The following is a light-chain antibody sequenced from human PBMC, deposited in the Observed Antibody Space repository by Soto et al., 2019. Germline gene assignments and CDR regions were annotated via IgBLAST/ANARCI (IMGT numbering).Light chain of an antibody. J-gene: IGKJ5*01. V-gene: IGKV3-11*02. CDR2: DES. Sequence: AALSLSQGERATLPCRASQGIXRYLDWDQRKPGQAPRLLISDESNRGTGILARFSGSGSGRDFTLNISSIDPADFSGYYCQHRSNWSMRTFGQGARLEI. CDR3: QHRSNWSMRT. CDR1: QGIXRY.